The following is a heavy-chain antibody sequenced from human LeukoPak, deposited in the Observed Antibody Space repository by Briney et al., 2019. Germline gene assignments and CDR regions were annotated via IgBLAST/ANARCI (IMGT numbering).Heavy chain of an antibody. CDR1: GGSISSYY. CDR3: ARAPSYGDYGNYAFDI. V-gene: IGHV4-59*01. J-gene: IGHJ3*02. D-gene: IGHD4-17*01. CDR2: IYYSGST. Sequence: SETPSLTCTVSGGSISSYYWSWIRQPPGKGLEWIGYIYYSGSTNYNPSLKSRVTISVDTSMNQFSLKLSSVTAADTAVYYCARAPSYGDYGNYAFDIWGQGTMVTVSS.